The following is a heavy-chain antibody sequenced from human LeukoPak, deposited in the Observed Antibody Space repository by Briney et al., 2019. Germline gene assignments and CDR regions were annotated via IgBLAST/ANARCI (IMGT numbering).Heavy chain of an antibody. D-gene: IGHD3-10*01. CDR1: GFTFSSYG. J-gene: IGHJ5*02. Sequence: GGSLRLSCAASGFTFSSYGMHSVRQAPGKGLEWVSSISSSSSYIYYADSVKGRFTISRDNAKNSLYLQMNSLRAEDTAVYYCARDSGALWFGELSRWFDPWGQGTLVTVSS. V-gene: IGHV3-21*01. CDR2: ISSSSSYI. CDR3: ARDSGALWFGELSRWFDP.